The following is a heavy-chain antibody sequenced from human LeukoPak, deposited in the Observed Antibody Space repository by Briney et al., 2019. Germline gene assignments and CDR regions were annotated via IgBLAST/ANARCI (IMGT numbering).Heavy chain of an antibody. J-gene: IGHJ3*02. V-gene: IGHV3-21*01. CDR1: GFTFSSYE. CDR3: ATSMAQDVDAFHI. Sequence: GGSLRLSCAASGFTFSSYEMNWVRQAPGKGLEWVSSISSSSSYIYYADSVKGRFTISRDNAENSLYLQMNNLRAEDTAMFYCATSMAQDVDAFHIWGQGTMVTVSS. CDR2: ISSSSSYI. D-gene: IGHD2-21*01.